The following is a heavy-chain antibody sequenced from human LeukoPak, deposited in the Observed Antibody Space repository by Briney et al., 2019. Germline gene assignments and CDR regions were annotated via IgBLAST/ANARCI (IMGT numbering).Heavy chain of an antibody. CDR1: GFTFSSYW. V-gene: IGHV3-30-3*01. Sequence: GGSLRLSCAASGFTFSSYWMHWVRQAPGKGLEWVAVISYDGNNKYYADSVKGRFTISRDNSKNTLYLQMNSLRVEDTAVYYCARDHGSSGWYETVDYWGQGTLVTVSS. CDR2: ISYDGNNK. D-gene: IGHD6-19*01. CDR3: ARDHGSSGWYETVDY. J-gene: IGHJ4*02.